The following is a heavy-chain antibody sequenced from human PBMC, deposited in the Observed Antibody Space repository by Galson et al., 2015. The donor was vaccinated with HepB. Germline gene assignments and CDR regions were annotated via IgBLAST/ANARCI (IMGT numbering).Heavy chain of an antibody. CDR3: ARGYCSSTSCYTSHYYYGMHV. V-gene: IGHV1-69*01. CDR2: IIPIFGTA. D-gene: IGHD2-2*02. CDR1: GGTFSSYA. J-gene: IGHJ6*02. Sequence: SGGTFSSYAISWVRQAPGQGLEWVGGIIPIFGTANYAQKFQGRVTITADESTSTAYMELSSLRSEDTAVYYCARGYCSSTSCYTSHYYYGMHVWGQGTTVTVSS.